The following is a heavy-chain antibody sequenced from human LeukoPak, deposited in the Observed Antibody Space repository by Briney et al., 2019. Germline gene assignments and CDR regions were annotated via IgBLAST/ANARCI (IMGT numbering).Heavy chain of an antibody. V-gene: IGHV4-61*02. CDR2: IYTSGST. CDR3: ARTHVASMVRGVSPWFDP. J-gene: IGHJ5*02. D-gene: IGHD3-10*01. Sequence: SQTLSLTCTVSGGSISSGSYYWNWIRQPAGKGLEWIGRIYTSGSTNYNPSLKSRVTISVDTSKNQFSLKLSSVTAADTAVYYCARTHVASMVRGVSPWFDPWGQGTLVTVSS. CDR1: GGSISSGSYY.